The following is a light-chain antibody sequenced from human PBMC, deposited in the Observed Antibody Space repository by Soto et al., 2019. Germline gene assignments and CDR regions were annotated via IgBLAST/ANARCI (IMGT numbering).Light chain of an antibody. Sequence: VMTHSPVALSVSPGETATLSGNASQNILRTLAWYQQKPGQPPRLLTYGASTRVTGIPARFSGNGSGTEFTLTISSLQSEDFAVYYCHQYNNWPPWTFGQGTKA. V-gene: IGKV3D-15*01. CDR3: HQYNNWPPWT. J-gene: IGKJ1*01. CDR1: QNILRT. CDR2: GAS.